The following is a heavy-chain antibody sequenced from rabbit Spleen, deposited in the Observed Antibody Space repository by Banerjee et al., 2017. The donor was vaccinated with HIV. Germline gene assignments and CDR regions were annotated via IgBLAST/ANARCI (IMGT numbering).Heavy chain of an antibody. CDR3: ARDTATSFSTYGMDL. V-gene: IGHV1S45*01. CDR1: GFSFNSGYD. D-gene: IGHD1-1*01. CDR2: IYAGSSSNT. Sequence: QEQLVESGGGLVKPGASLTLICKASGFSFNSGYDMCWVRQAPGKGLEWIACIYAGSSSNTYSATWAKGRFTISKTSSTTVTLQMTSLTAADTATYFCARDTATSFSTYGMDLWGPGTLVTVS. J-gene: IGHJ6*01.